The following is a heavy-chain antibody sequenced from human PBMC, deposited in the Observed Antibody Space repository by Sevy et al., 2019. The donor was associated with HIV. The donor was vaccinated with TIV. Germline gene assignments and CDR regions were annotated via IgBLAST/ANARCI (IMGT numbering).Heavy chain of an antibody. CDR3: VKAPNDYDNSGWAGLEV. Sequence: GGSLRLSCVVSGFTFTTSGMHWVRQAPGKGLEWVAVISYHGRDKFYADSVKGRFTISRDNSENILYLHMNSLRIEDTAVYYCVKAPNDYDNSGWAGLEVWGQGTTVTVSS. CDR2: ISYHGRDK. J-gene: IGHJ6*02. V-gene: IGHV3-30*18. CDR1: GFTFTTSG. D-gene: IGHD3-22*01.